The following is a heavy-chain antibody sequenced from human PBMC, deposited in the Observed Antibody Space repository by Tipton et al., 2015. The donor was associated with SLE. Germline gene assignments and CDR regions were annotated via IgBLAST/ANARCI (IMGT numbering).Heavy chain of an antibody. J-gene: IGHJ3*02. CDR3: AKVGDYYDSSGYSQTDAFDI. Sequence: SLRLSCTASGFTFGDYYMTWIRQAPGKGLEWVSYFGHSGGSTHYADSVKGRFTISRDNSKKTLYLQLNRLRAEDTAAYYCAKVGDYYDSSGYSQTDAFDIWGQGTMVTVSS. D-gene: IGHD3-22*01. V-gene: IGHV3-11*01. CDR1: GFTFGDYY. CDR2: FGHSGGST.